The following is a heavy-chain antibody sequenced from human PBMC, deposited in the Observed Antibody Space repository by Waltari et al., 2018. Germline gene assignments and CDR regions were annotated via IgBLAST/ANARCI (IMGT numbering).Heavy chain of an antibody. D-gene: IGHD3-10*01. CDR3: ARALMVRGPLDYYGMDV. CDR2: IYYSGST. CDR1: GGSISSYY. Sequence: QVQLQESGPGLVKPSETLSLTCTVSGGSISSYYWSWIRQPPGKGLEWIGYIYYSGSTNYNPSLKMRVTISVDTSKNQFSLKLISVTAADTAVYYCARALMVRGPLDYYGMDVWGQGTTVTVSS. J-gene: IGHJ6*02. V-gene: IGHV4-59*01.